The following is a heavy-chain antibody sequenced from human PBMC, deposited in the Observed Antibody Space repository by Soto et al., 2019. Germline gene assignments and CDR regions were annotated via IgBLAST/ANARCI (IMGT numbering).Heavy chain of an antibody. J-gene: IGHJ4*02. CDR3: ARGRRAAADYVDF. CDR2: ISSSTSHT. CDR1: GFTFSAYY. D-gene: IGHD6-13*01. Sequence: QVQLVESGGGLVKPGGSLRLSCAASGFTFSAYYMTWIRQAPGKGLEWVSYISSSTSHTNYADSVKGRFTISRDNAKNSLFAQMTSLRAEDTALNYCARGRRAAADYVDFGGTGTLVTVAS. V-gene: IGHV3-11*05.